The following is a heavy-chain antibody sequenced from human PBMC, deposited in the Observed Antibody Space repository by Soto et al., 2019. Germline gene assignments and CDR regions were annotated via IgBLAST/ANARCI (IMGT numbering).Heavy chain of an antibody. Sequence: GGSLRLSCAASGFTFSSYEMNWVRQAPGKGLEWVSYISSSGSTIYYADSVKGRFTISIDNAKNSLYLQMNSLRAEDTAVYYCARTYYYDSSGYDAFDIWGQGTMVTVSS. CDR3: ARTYYYDSSGYDAFDI. CDR1: GFTFSSYE. V-gene: IGHV3-48*03. J-gene: IGHJ3*02. CDR2: ISSSGSTI. D-gene: IGHD3-22*01.